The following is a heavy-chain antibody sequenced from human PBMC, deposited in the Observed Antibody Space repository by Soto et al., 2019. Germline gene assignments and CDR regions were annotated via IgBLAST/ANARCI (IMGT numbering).Heavy chain of an antibody. CDR1: GYTFSTFG. V-gene: IGHV1-18*01. CDR2: ISTYNGNT. Sequence: QVQLIQSGPEVKKPGASVKVSCKTSGYTFSTFGISWVRQAPGQGLEWMGWISTYNGNTDYAPKVQGRVTLTTDTSTNTAYMELMSLISGDTAVYFCARGHSRFPFDSWGQGTLVTVSS. CDR3: ARGHSRFPFDS. J-gene: IGHJ4*02. D-gene: IGHD2-21*01.